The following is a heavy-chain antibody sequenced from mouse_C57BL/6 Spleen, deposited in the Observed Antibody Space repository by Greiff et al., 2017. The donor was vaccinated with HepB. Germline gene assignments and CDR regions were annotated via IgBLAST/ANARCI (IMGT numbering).Heavy chain of an antibody. CDR1: GYAFSSYW. V-gene: IGHV1-80*01. CDR3: ARGELGNWYFDV. D-gene: IGHD4-1*01. Sequence: VQGVESGAELVKPGASVKISCKASGYAFSSYWMNWVKQRPGKGLEWIGQIYPGDGDTNYNGKFKGKATLTADKSSSTAYMQLSSLTSEDSAVYFCARGELGNWYFDVWGTGTTVTVSS. CDR2: IYPGDGDT. J-gene: IGHJ1*03.